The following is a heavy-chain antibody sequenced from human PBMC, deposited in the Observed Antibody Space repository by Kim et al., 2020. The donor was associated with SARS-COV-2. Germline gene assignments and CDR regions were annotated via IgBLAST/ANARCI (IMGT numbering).Heavy chain of an antibody. D-gene: IGHD3-22*01. V-gene: IGHV1-24*01. CDR3: ATTETMIVVDNAFDI. J-gene: IGHJ3*02. Sequence: QKFQGRVTMTEDTSTDTAYMELSSLRSEDTAVYYCATTETMIVVDNAFDIWGQGTMVTVSS.